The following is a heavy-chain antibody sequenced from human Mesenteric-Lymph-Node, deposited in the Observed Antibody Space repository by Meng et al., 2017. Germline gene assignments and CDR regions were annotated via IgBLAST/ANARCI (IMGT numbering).Heavy chain of an antibody. CDR2: ISNTYRT. Sequence: QAQPPECGAVVLRTAAALALVLRVSGDTIHNSKWWAWLRQSLGRGLEWFGEISNTYRTVYNPSRKRRLRISMDKSKNQFSLTLYSVTAADTAIYYCARERGREVGLFDFWGRGALVTVSS. J-gene: IGHJ1*01. V-gene: IGHV4-4*02. D-gene: IGHD3-10*01. CDR1: GDTIHNSKW. CDR3: ARERGREVGLFDF.